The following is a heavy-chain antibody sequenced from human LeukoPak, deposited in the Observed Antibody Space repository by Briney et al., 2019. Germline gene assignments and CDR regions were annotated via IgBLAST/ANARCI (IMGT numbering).Heavy chain of an antibody. CDR3: ARTVSNVLRYFDWLPSDYFDY. J-gene: IGHJ4*02. V-gene: IGHV4-59*01. D-gene: IGHD3-9*01. Sequence: SETLSLTCTVSGGSISRYYWIWIRQPPGKGLECIGYIYYSGSTNYNPSLKSRVTISVDTSKNQFSLKLSSVTAADTAVYYCARTVSNVLRYFDWLPSDYFDYWGQGTLVTVSS. CDR2: IYYSGST. CDR1: GGSISRYY.